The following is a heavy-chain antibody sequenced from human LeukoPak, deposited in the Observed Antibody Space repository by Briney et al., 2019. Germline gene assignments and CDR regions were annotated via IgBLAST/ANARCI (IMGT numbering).Heavy chain of an antibody. V-gene: IGHV4-34*01. CDR3: ARGKAYCGGDCPIRFVGPYYYYGMDV. CDR1: GGSFSGYY. J-gene: IGHJ6*02. CDR2: INHSGST. D-gene: IGHD2-21*02. Sequence: PSETPSLTCAVYGGSFSGYYWSWIRQPPGKGLEWIGEINHSGSTNYNPSLKSRVTISVDTSKNQFSLKLSSVTAADTAVYYCARGKAYCGGDCPIRFVGPYYYYGMDVWGQGTTVTVSS.